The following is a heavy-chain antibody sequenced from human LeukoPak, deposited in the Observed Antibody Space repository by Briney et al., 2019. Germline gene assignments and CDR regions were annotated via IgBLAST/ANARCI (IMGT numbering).Heavy chain of an antibody. V-gene: IGHV1-18*04. J-gene: IGHJ4*02. D-gene: IGHD3-10*01. CDR2: ISAYNGNT. CDR3: ARDARFKRGFDY. CDR1: GCTFTSYG. Sequence: ASAKVSCKASGCTFTSYGISWVRQAPGQGLEWMGWISAYNGNTNYAQKLQGRVTMTTDTSTSTAYMELRSLRSDDTAVYYCARDARFKRGFDYWGQGTLATVSS.